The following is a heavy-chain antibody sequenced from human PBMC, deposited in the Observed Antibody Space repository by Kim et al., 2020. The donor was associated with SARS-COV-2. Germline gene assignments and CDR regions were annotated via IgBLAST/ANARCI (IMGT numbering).Heavy chain of an antibody. CDR3: ARTLDFYGSGSYLDI. V-gene: IGHV4-28*01. Sequence: PALESRHTMSVDTSKNQFTLKLSSVTAVDTAVYYCARTLDFYGSGSYLDIWGQGTMVTVSS. D-gene: IGHD3-10*01. J-gene: IGHJ3*02.